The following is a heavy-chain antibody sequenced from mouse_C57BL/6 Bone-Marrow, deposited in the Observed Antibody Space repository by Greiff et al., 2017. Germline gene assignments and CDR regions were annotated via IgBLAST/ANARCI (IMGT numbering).Heavy chain of an antibody. CDR3: ARPYYSNYVVFFAY. CDR2: IYPGNGDT. CDR1: GYTFTSYN. J-gene: IGHJ3*01. D-gene: IGHD2-5*01. V-gene: IGHV1-12*01. Sequence: QVQLKQSGAELVRPGASVKMSCKASGYTFTSYNMHWVKQTPRQGLEWIGAIYPGNGDTSYNQKFKGKATLTVDKSSSTAYMQLSSLTSEDSAVYFCARPYYSNYVVFFAYWGQGTLVTVSA.